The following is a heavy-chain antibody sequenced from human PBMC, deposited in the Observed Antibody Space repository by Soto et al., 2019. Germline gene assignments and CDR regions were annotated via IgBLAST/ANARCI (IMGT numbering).Heavy chain of an antibody. CDR2: ISYDGSNK. Sequence: QVQLVESGGGVVQPGRSLRLSCAASGFTFSSYAMHWVRQAPCKGLEWVAVISYDGSNKYYADSVKGRITISRDNSKNTMYMKMNSLRAEDTAVYYCARAPVDIVATINYYYGMDVWGQGTTVTVSS. J-gene: IGHJ6*02. CDR3: ARAPVDIVATINYYYGMDV. V-gene: IGHV3-30-3*01. CDR1: GFTFSSYA. D-gene: IGHD5-12*01.